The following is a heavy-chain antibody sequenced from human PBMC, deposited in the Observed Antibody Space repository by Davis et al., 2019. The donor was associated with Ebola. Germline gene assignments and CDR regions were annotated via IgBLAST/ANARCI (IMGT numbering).Heavy chain of an antibody. CDR3: AGLHYYYEVSGYLFKQ. V-gene: IGHV4-39*01. J-gene: IGHJ1*01. CDR1: GGSITSSSFT. Sequence: SETLSLTCSVSGGSITSSSFTWGWIRQPPGKGLEWIGSIYYSGTANYNPSLKSRVTMSVDKSKNQFGLQLSSVTAADTALYYCAGLHYYYEVSGYLFKQWGQGTLVTVSS. CDR2: IYYSGTA. D-gene: IGHD3-22*01.